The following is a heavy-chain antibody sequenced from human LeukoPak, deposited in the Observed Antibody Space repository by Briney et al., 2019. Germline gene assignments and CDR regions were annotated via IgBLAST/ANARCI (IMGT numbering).Heavy chain of an antibody. Sequence: GGSLRLSCAASGFTFSSYGMHWIRQAPGKGLEWVAFIRNDGSIIYNADSVKGRFTISRDNSKNTLYLQMNSLRAEDTAVYYCARRFRGREDYWGQGTLVTVSS. CDR1: GFTFSSYG. J-gene: IGHJ4*02. CDR2: IRNDGSII. D-gene: IGHD3-10*01. CDR3: ARRFRGREDY. V-gene: IGHV3-30*02.